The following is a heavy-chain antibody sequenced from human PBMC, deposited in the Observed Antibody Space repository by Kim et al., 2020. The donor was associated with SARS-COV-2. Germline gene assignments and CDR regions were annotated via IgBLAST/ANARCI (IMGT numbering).Heavy chain of an antibody. J-gene: IGHJ6*02. CDR3: AQEWGSGLDV. V-gene: IGHV3-30*10. CDR2: NN. Sequence: NNYYTDTVKDLFTSTRDNSKNTLYLQMNSLRAEDTAVYYCAQEWGSGLDVWGQGTTVTVSS. D-gene: IGHD3-10*01.